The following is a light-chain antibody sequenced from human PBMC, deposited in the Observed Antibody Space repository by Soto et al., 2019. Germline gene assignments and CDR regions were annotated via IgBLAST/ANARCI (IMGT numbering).Light chain of an antibody. J-gene: IGKJ4*01. Sequence: EIVMTQSPATLSVSPGERATLSCRASQSVSSNLARYQQKPGQAPRLLIYGASTRATGIPARFSGSGPGTEFTLTISSLQSEDFAVYYCQQYNNWPLTFGGGTKVDIK. CDR3: QQYNNWPLT. CDR2: GAS. CDR1: QSVSSN. V-gene: IGKV3-15*01.